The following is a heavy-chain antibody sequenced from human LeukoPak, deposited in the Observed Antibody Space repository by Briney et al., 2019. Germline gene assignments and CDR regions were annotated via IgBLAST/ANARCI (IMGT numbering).Heavy chain of an antibody. Sequence: PGGSLRLSCAASGFTFSSYAMSWVRQAPGKGLEWVSAISGSGGSTYYADSVKGRFTISRDNSKNTLYLQMNSLRAEDTAVYYCAKAGKWEVVAATRGGYYMDVWGKGTTVTVSS. CDR3: AKAGKWEVVAATRGGYYMDV. CDR2: ISGSGGST. J-gene: IGHJ6*03. V-gene: IGHV3-23*01. CDR1: GFTFSSYA. D-gene: IGHD2-15*01.